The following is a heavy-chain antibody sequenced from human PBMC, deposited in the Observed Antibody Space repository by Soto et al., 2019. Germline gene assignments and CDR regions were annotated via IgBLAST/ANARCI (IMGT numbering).Heavy chain of an antibody. V-gene: IGHV1-69*01. CDR1: GGTFSSYT. J-gene: IGHJ4*02. CDR3: ARDGTLYDSRAYYYLY. CDR2: ITPMFGTT. Sequence: QVQLVQSGAEVKKPGSSVKVSCKASGGTFSSYTITWVRQAPGQGLEWMGGITPMFGTTNYAQKFRGRVTITADESTSTAYMELSSLRSEDTAMYFCARDGTLYDSRAYYYLYWGQGTLVTVSS. D-gene: IGHD3-22*01.